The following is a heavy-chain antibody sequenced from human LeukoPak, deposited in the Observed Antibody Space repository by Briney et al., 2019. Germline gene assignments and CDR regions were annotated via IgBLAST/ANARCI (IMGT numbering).Heavy chain of an antibody. CDR2: ISAYNGNT. CDR1: GYTFTSYG. V-gene: IGHV1-18*01. J-gene: IGHJ3*02. CDR3: ARPRNDYVWGSYRHDAFDI. Sequence: GASVKVSCKASGYTFTSYGISWVRQAPGQGLEWMGWISAYNGNTNYAQKLQGRVTMTTDTSTSTAYMELRSLRSDDTAVYYCARPRNDYVWGSYRHDAFDIWGQGTMVTVSS. D-gene: IGHD3-16*02.